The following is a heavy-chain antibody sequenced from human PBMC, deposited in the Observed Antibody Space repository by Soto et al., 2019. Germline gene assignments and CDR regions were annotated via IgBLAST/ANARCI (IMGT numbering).Heavy chain of an antibody. CDR1: GFVXXNAW. V-gene: IGHV3-15*07. CDR2: IKSKAGGETT. D-gene: IGHD3-3*01. CDR3: XXXGVG. J-gene: IGHJ4*02. Sequence: EVQLVESGGGLVKPGGSLRLSCAASGFVXXNAWMDWVRQXPGKGLEWVGRIKSKAGGETTDYAAPVKGRFTISRDDSKNTLYLQMNRLXXXXXXXXXXXXXGVGWGQGILVTVSS.